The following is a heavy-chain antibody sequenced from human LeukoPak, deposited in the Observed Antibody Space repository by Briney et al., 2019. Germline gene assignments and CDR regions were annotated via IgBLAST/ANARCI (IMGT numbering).Heavy chain of an antibody. D-gene: IGHD3-22*01. CDR2: IYNSGST. Sequence: SETLSLTCIVSGDSISSSSYYWGWIRQPPGTGLEWIGSIYNSGSTHYNPSLKSRVTISVDTSKNQFSLKLSSVTAADTAVYYCARYESSAYGIDVWGRGTLVTVSS. CDR3: ARYESSAYGIDV. V-gene: IGHV4-39*01. J-gene: IGHJ2*01. CDR1: GDSISSSSYY.